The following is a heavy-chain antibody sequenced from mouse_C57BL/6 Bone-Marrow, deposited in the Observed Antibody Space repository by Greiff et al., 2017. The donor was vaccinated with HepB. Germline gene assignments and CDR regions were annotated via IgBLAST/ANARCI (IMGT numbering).Heavy chain of an antibody. Sequence: VKLVESGAELARPGASVKLSCKASGYTFTSYGISWVKQRTGQGLEWIGEIYPRSGNTYYNEKFKGKATLTADKSSSTAYMELRSLTSEDSAVYFCARRNLLLRWYYFDYWGQGTTLTVSS. CDR1: GYTFTSYG. J-gene: IGHJ2*01. CDR2: IYPRSGNT. D-gene: IGHD1-1*02. CDR3: ARRNLLLRWYYFDY. V-gene: IGHV1-81*01.